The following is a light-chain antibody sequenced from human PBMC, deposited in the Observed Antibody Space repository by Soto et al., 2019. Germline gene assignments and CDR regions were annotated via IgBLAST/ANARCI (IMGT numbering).Light chain of an antibody. CDR3: QQYDSSPKT. J-gene: IGKJ1*01. Sequence: IVLTHSPGTLSLSPVERATLSFSSSQSVSSSYLAWYQQKPGQAPRLLIYGASSRATGIPDRFSGSGSGTDFTLTISRLETEDFAVYYCQQYDSSPKTFGQGTKVDIK. CDR2: GAS. V-gene: IGKV3-20*01. CDR1: QSVSSSY.